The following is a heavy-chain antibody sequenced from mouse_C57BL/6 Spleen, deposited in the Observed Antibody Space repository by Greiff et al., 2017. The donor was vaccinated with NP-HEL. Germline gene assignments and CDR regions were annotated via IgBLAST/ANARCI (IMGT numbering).Heavy chain of an antibody. J-gene: IGHJ2*01. CDR2: IDPETGGT. D-gene: IGHD2-1*01. CDR3: TRDGNYVLDH. CDR1: GYTFTDYE. Sequence: QVHVKQSGAELVRPGASVTLSCKASGYTFTDYEMHWVKQTPVHGLEWIGAIDPETGGTAYNQKFKGKAILTADKSSSTAYMELRSLTSEDSAVYYCTRDGNYVLDHWGQGTTLTVSS. V-gene: IGHV1-15*01.